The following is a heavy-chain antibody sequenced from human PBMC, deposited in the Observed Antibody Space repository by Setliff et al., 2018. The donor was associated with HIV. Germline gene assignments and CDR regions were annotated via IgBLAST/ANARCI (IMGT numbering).Heavy chain of an antibody. CDR1: GYSFTTYW. CDR3: ASQRSYYGSGNYIPFDP. Sequence: PGESLKISCKTSGYSFTTYWIGWVRQMPGKGLEWMAILYPGDSDTRYSPSFQSQVTVSADKSIGTAYLQWNSLRSEDTAVYYCASQRSYYGSGNYIPFDPWGQGTLVTVSS. CDR2: LYPGDSDT. V-gene: IGHV5-51*01. J-gene: IGHJ5*02. D-gene: IGHD3-10*01.